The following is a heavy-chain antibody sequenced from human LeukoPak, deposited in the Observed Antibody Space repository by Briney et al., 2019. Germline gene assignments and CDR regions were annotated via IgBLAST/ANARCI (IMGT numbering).Heavy chain of an antibody. Sequence: NPGGSLRLSCAASGFTFSSYSMNWVRQAPGKGLEWVSSISSSSSYIYYADSVEGRFTISRDNSKNSVYLQMNSLRAEDTAVYYCATVGRVSSPRYSDNWGQGILVTVSS. D-gene: IGHD5/OR15-5a*01. CDR1: GFTFSSYS. CDR3: ATVGRVSSPRYSDN. CDR2: ISSSSSYI. V-gene: IGHV3-21*01. J-gene: IGHJ4*02.